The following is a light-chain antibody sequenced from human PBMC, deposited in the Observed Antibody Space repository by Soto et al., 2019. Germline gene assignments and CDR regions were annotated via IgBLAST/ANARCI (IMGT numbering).Light chain of an antibody. Sequence: IQLTQSPSFLSASVGDRVTITCRASQDVTTYLAWYQQNPGKAPKLLIYAASTLQSGVPSRFSGSGSGTDFTLTISSLQPEDFATYYCQQLNSYPYSFGQGTKLEIE. V-gene: IGKV1-9*01. J-gene: IGKJ2*03. CDR3: QQLNSYPYS. CDR2: AAS. CDR1: QDVTTY.